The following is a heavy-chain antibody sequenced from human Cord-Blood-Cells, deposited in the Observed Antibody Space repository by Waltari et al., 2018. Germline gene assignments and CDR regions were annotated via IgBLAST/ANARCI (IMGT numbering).Heavy chain of an antibody. CDR3: ARDRLGYCSSTSCYYFDY. J-gene: IGHJ4*02. Sequence: QVQLVQSGAEVKKPGSSVKVSCQASGGHFSSYAISWVRQAPGQGLEWMGGIIPIFGTANYAQKFQGRVTITADESTSTAYMELSSLRSEDTAVYYCARDRLGYCSSTSCYYFDYWGQGTLVTVSS. CDR1: GGHFSSYA. D-gene: IGHD2-2*01. V-gene: IGHV1-69*01. CDR2: IIPIFGTA.